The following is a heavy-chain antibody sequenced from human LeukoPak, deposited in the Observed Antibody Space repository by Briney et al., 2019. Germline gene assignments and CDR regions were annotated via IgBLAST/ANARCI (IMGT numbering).Heavy chain of an antibody. D-gene: IGHD6-19*01. CDR2: ISSSSSYI. J-gene: IGHJ4*02. V-gene: IGHV3-21*01. CDR3: ASTKLGYSSGWH. CDR1: GFTFSSYS. Sequence: GGSLRLSCAASGFTFSSYSMNWVRQAPGKGLEWVSSISSSSSYIYYADSVKGRFTISRDNAKNSLYLQMNSLRAEDTAVYYCASTKLGYSSGWHWGQGTLVTVSS.